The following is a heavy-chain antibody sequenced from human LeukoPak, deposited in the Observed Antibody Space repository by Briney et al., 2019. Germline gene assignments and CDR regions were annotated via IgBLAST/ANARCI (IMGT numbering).Heavy chain of an antibody. CDR1: GFTFSSYW. Sequence: GGSLRLSCAASGFTFSSYWMSWVRQAPGKGLEWVANIKQDGSEKYYVDSVKGRFTISRDSAKNSLYLQMNSLRAEDTAVYYCARETYYYGSGSFSPVPDSTDYWGQGTLVTVSS. CDR2: IKQDGSEK. V-gene: IGHV3-7*01. D-gene: IGHD3-10*01. J-gene: IGHJ4*02. CDR3: ARETYYYGSGSFSPVPDSTDY.